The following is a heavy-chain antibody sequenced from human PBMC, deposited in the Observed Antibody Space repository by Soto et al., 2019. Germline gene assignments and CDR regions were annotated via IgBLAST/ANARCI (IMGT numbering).Heavy chain of an antibody. CDR1: GYTFTSYD. V-gene: IGHV1-8*01. J-gene: IGHJ4*02. CDR2: MNPNSGNT. CDR3: ARGTSQKNRYFDWLLYFDY. D-gene: IGHD3-9*01. Sequence: ASVKVSCKASGYTFTSYDINWVRQATGQGLEWMGWMNPNSGNTGYAQKFQGRVTMTRNTSISTAYMELSSLRSEDTAVYYCARGTSQKNRYFDWLLYFDYWGQGTLVTVSS.